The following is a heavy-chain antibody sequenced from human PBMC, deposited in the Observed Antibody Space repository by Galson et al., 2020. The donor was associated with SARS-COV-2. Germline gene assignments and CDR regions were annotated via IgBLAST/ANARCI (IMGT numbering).Heavy chain of an antibody. CDR3: ARARGATGYYDILTGYRPRVYYFDY. CDR2: IIPIFGTA. V-gene: IGHV1-69*13. J-gene: IGHJ4*02. D-gene: IGHD3-9*01. CDR1: GGTFSSYA. Sequence: GASVKVSCKASGGTFSSYAISWVRQAPGQGLEWMGGIIPIFGTANYAQKFQGRVTITADESTSTAYMELSSLRSEDTAVYYCARARGATGYYDILTGYRPRVYYFDYWGQGTLVTVSS.